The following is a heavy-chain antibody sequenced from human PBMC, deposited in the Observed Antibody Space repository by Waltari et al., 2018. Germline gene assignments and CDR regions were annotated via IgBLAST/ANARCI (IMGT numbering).Heavy chain of an antibody. Sequence: EVQVVESGGGLVQPGGSLRLSCVASGFTFSTYSMSWVSQAPGKGLEWVSYISTSGTTIYYADSVKGRFTISRDNAKNSLYLQMNSLRAEDTAVYYCARTYGSGSHYNFWGQGNLVIVSS. V-gene: IGHV3-48*04. CDR1: GFTFSTYS. CDR2: ISTSGTTI. CDR3: ARTYGSGSHYNF. D-gene: IGHD3-10*01. J-gene: IGHJ4*02.